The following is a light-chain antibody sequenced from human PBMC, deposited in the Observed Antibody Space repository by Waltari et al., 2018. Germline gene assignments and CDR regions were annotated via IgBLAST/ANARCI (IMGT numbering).Light chain of an antibody. CDR2: GAS. Sequence: EIVLTQSPGTLSLSPGERATLSCRASQGVSSTNLAWYRQKPGRPPRLLIYGASSRATGIPDRFSGSGSGTDFTLTISRLEPEDFAVYYCQQYGSSPPDFGGGTKVEIK. CDR1: QGVSSTN. CDR3: QQYGSSPPD. J-gene: IGKJ4*01. V-gene: IGKV3-20*01.